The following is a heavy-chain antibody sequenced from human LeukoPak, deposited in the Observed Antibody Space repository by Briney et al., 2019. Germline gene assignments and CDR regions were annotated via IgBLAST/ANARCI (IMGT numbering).Heavy chain of an antibody. V-gene: IGHV1-69*13. J-gene: IGHJ3*02. CDR2: IIPIFGTA. CDR1: GGTFSSYA. Sequence: ASVKVSCKASGGTFSSYAISWVRQATGQGLEWMGGIIPIFGTANYAQKFQGRVTITADESTSTAYMELSSLRSEDTAVYYCAWARCSGGSCYSVIAFDIWGQGTMVTVSS. D-gene: IGHD2-15*01. CDR3: AWARCSGGSCYSVIAFDI.